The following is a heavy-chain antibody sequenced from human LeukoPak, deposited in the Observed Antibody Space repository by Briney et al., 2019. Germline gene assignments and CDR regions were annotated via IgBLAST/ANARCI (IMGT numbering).Heavy chain of an antibody. J-gene: IGHJ4*02. CDR2: IYYSGST. CDR1: GGSISSYY. D-gene: IGHD4-23*01. Sequence: SETLSLTCTVSGGSISSYYWSWIRQPPGTGLEWIGYIYYSGSTNYNPSLKSRVTISVDTSKNQFSLKLSSVTAADTAVYYCASTALRWAYFDYWGQGTLVTVSS. CDR3: ASTALRWAYFDY. V-gene: IGHV4-59*01.